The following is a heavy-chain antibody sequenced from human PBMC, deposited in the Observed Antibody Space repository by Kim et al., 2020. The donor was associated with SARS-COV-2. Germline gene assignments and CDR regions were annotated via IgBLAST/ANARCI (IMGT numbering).Heavy chain of an antibody. Sequence: SETLSLTCTVSGGSISSSSYYWGWIRQPPGKGLEWIGSIYYSGSTYYNPSLKSRVTISVDTSKNQFSLKLSSVTAADTAVYYWARHLRAGFIAARPFYFDYWGQGTLVTVSS. CDR3: ARHLRAGFIAARPFYFDY. J-gene: IGHJ4*02. D-gene: IGHD6-6*01. CDR2: IYYSGST. V-gene: IGHV4-39*01. CDR1: GGSISSSSYY.